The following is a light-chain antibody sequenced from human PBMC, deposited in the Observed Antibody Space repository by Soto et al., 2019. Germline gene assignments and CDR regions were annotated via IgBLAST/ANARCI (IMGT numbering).Light chain of an antibody. CDR2: AAS. J-gene: IGKJ1*01. V-gene: IGKV3-20*01. Sequence: EVVLTQSPDTVSLSPGERATLSCRASQSVTSNYLAWYQQKPGQAPRLLIYAASSRATGIPDRFSGSGSGTDFSLTISRLEPEDFAVYYCQQYGSSLTWTFGQGTKVEIK. CDR1: QSVTSNY. CDR3: QQYGSSLTWT.